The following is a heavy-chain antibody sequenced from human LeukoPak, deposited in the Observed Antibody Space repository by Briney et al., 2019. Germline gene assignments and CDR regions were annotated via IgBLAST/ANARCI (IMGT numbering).Heavy chain of an antibody. CDR3: ARRRYYDSSGYNPPYYFDN. CDR1: GDSFIGSS. Sequence: SETLSLTCSVSGDSFIGSSWSWIRQAPGKGLEWIGYIYYTVDTNYNPSLQSRVTISVDISKKQFSLRLTSVTAADTAVYYCARRRYYDSSGYNPPYYFDNWGQGILVTVSS. V-gene: IGHV4-59*01. D-gene: IGHD3-22*01. CDR2: IYYTVDT. J-gene: IGHJ4*02.